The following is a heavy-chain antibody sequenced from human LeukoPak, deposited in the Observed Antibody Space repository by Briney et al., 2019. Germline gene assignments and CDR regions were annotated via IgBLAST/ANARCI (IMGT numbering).Heavy chain of an antibody. J-gene: IGHJ4*02. CDR3: TRVGDDSPY. CDR2: IKANRCDT. D-gene: IGHD3-3*01. Sequence: VPSVKVSCKASGYIFTAYYLHWVRQAPGQKPEGMGWIKANRCDTNYAQKFQGRVTMTRATSISTVYMELSGLTADDAAVYYCTRVGDDSPYWGQGTLVTVSS. CDR1: GYIFTAYY. V-gene: IGHV1-2*02.